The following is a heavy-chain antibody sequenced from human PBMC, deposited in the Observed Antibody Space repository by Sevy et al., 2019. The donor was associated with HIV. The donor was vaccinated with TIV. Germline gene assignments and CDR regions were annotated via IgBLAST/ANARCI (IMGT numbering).Heavy chain of an antibody. CDR1: GFTFSNYA. CDR2: ISGSGSST. J-gene: IGHJ4*02. V-gene: IGHV3-23*01. Sequence: GGSLRLSCAASGFTFSNYALTWVRQAPGKGLNWVSAISGSGSSTDYVDSVKGRFTISRDNSKNTLYLQMNSLRDEDTAVYYCAKVSIFGVGGFYDYWGQGTLVTVSS. D-gene: IGHD3-3*01. CDR3: AKVSIFGVGGFYDY.